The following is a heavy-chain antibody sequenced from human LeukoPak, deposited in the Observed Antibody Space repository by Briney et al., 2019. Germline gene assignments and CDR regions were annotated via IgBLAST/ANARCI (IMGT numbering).Heavy chain of an antibody. Sequence: PGGSLRLSCAASGFTFSSYGMHWVRQAPGKGLEWVAVIWYDGSNKYYADSVKGRFTISRDNSKNTLYLQMNSLRAEDTAVYYCTTKRGYSYGYADWGQGTLVTVSS. CDR1: GFTFSSYG. CDR2: IWYDGSNK. CDR3: TTKRGYSYGYAD. D-gene: IGHD5-18*01. J-gene: IGHJ4*02. V-gene: IGHV3-33*01.